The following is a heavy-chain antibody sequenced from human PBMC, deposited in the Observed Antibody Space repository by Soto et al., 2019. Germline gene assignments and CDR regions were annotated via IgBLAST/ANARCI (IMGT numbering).Heavy chain of an antibody. D-gene: IGHD3-10*01. CDR3: AALWFGEYNWFDP. CDR2: INHSGST. V-gene: IGHV4-34*01. CDR1: GGSFSGYY. J-gene: IGHJ5*02. Sequence: QVQLQQWGAGLLKPSETLSLTCAVYGGSFSGYYWSWIRQPPGKGLEWIGEINHSGSTNYNPSLNKRVTISVDTSKNQFSLKVSSVTAADTAVYYCAALWFGEYNWFDPWGQGTLVTVSS.